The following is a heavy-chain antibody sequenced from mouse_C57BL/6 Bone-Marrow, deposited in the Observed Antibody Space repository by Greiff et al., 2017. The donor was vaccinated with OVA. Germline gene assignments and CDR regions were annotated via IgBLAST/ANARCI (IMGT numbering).Heavy chain of an antibody. Sequence: VKLQQPGAELVKPGASVKMSCKASGYTFTSYWITWVKQRPGQGLEWIGDIYPGSGSTNYNEKFKSKATLTVDTSSSTAYMQLSSLTSEDSAVYDWARSRYYGSSYDFDDWGQGTTRTVSS. CDR3: ARSRYYGSSYDFDD. D-gene: IGHD1-1*01. CDR1: GYTFTSYW. CDR2: IYPGSGST. J-gene: IGHJ2*01. V-gene: IGHV1-55*01.